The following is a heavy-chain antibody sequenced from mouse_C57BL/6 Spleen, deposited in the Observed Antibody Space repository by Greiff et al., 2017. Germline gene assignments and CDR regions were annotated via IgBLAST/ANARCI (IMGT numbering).Heavy chain of an antibody. J-gene: IGHJ3*01. Sequence: VQLQQSGAELVKPGASVKISCKASGYEFSSYCMNWVKQRPGKGLAWIGQIYPGNGDTNYNGKFKGKATLTADKSSSTAYMQLSSLTSEDSAVFFCALIYDGYSWFAFWGQMALVTVSA. V-gene: IGHV1-80*01. CDR1: GYEFSSYC. CDR3: ALIYDGYSWFAF. CDR2: IYPGNGDT. D-gene: IGHD2-3*01.